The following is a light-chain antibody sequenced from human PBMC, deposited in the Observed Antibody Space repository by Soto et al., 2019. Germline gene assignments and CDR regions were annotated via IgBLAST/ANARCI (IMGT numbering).Light chain of an antibody. V-gene: IGLV2-14*01. J-gene: IGLJ1*01. Sequence: QSVLTQSASVSGSPGQSITISCTGTSSDIGAYNYVSWFQQHPGKAPKLIISEVSNRPSGVSNRFSGSKSANAASLTISGLQAEDEADYFCFSFTTDWTHVFGTGTKVTVL. CDR1: SSDIGAYNY. CDR2: EVS. CDR3: FSFTTDWTHV.